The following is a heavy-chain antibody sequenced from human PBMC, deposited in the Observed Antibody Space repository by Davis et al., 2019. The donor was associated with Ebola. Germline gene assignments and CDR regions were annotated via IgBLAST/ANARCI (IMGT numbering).Heavy chain of an antibody. CDR2: ISAYNGNT. Sequence: ASVKVSCKASGYIFSNYDINWVRQAPGQGLEWMGWISAYNGNTNYAQKLQGRVTMTTDTSTSTAYMELRSLRSDDTAVYYCARDVTMIVGGWFDPWGQGTLVTVSS. D-gene: IGHD3-22*01. CDR1: GYIFSNYD. V-gene: IGHV1-18*01. CDR3: ARDVTMIVGGWFDP. J-gene: IGHJ5*02.